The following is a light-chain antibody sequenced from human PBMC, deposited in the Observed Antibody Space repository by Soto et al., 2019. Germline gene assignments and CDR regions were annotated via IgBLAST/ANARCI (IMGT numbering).Light chain of an antibody. CDR1: QSISTW. J-gene: IGKJ1*01. V-gene: IGKV1-5*01. Sequence: DIQMTQSPSTLSASVGDRVTITCRAGQSISTWLAWYQQRPGQAPKLLISAASNLESGVPSRFSGSGSGTEFTLTISGLQPDDFATYYCQQYNTYSWTFGHGTKV. CDR3: QQYNTYSWT. CDR2: AAS.